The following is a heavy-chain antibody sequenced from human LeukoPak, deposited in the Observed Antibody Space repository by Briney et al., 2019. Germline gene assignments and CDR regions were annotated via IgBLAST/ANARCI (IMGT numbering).Heavy chain of an antibody. CDR1: GYTLTELS. D-gene: IGHD1-7*01. CDR2: FDPEDGET. J-gene: IGHJ4*02. V-gene: IGHV1-24*01. Sequence: ASVKVSCKVSGYTLTELSMHWVRQAPGKGLEWMGGFDPEDGETIYAQKFQGRVTMTEDTSTDTAYMELSSLRSEDTAVYYCATDSNWNYSIDYWGQGTLVTVSS. CDR3: ATDSNWNYSIDY.